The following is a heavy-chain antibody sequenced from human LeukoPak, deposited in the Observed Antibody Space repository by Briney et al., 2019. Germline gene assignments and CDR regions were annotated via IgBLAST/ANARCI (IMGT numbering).Heavy chain of an antibody. D-gene: IGHD3-10*01. CDR1: GYFFPNYW. J-gene: IGHJ4*02. V-gene: IGHV5-51*01. CDR2: IDAGDNSI. CDR3: ATQTLYGSRSYYYTAFDY. Sequence: GESLKISCQGSGYFFPNYWIAWVRQMPGKGLEWMGVIDAGDNSIRYSPSFQGQVTFSVDKAINTAFLQWSRLKASDTAVYYCATQTLYGSRSYYYTAFDYWGQGTLITVSS.